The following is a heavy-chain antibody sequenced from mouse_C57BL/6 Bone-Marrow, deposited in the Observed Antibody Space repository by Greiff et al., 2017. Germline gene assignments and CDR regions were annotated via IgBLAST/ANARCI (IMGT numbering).Heavy chain of an antibody. CDR3: TVVVFDY. J-gene: IGHJ2*01. CDR2: IDPENGDT. CDR1: GFNIKDDY. V-gene: IGHV14-4*01. D-gene: IGHD1-1*01. Sequence: VQLQQSGAELVRPGASVKLSCTASGFNIKDDYMHWVKQRPEQGLEWIGWIDPENGDTEYASKFQGKATITADTSSNTAYLQLSSLTSEDTAVYYCTVVVFDYWGKGTTHTVSS.